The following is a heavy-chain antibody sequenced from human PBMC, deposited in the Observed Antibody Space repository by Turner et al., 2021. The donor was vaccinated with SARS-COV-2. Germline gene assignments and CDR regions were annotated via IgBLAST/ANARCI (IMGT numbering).Heavy chain of an antibody. V-gene: IGHV1-24*01. J-gene: IGHJ4*02. D-gene: IGHD2-21*02. CDR3: ATGYAYCGGDCSIHY. Sequence: QVQLVQSRAAVKHAGASVNVSCMVSGSTLTELSMHWVRQAPGKGLEWMGGVDPEDAETIYAQKFQGRVTMTEDTATDTAYIELSSLRSEDTAVYYCATGYAYCGGDCSIHYWGQGTLVTVSS. CDR2: VDPEDAET. CDR1: GSTLTELS.